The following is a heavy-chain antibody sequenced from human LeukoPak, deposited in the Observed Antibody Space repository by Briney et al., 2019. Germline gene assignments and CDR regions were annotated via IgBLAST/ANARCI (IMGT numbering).Heavy chain of an antibody. CDR3: ARDAAYYYDSSGTPDAFDI. V-gene: IGHV4-39*07. D-gene: IGHD3-22*01. CDR1: GRSISSSSYY. Sequence: SETLSLTCTVSGRSISSSSYYWGWIRQPAGKGLEWIRSIYYSGSTYYNPSLKSRVTISVDTSKNQFSLKLSSVTAADTAVYYCARDAAYYYDSSGTPDAFDIWGQGTMVTVSS. CDR2: IYYSGST. J-gene: IGHJ3*02.